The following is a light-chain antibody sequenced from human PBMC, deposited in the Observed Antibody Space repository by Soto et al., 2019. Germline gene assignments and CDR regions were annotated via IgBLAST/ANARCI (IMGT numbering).Light chain of an antibody. CDR3: QQYNNWLIT. CDR2: GAS. J-gene: IGKJ5*01. V-gene: IGKV3-15*01. CDR1: QSVSGN. Sequence: EIVMTQSPATLSVSPGESATLSCSASQSVSGNLAWYQQKPGQAPRLLIYGASTRATGIPARFSGSGSGTEFTLTISSLQSEDFAVYYCQQYNNWLITFGQGTRLEIK.